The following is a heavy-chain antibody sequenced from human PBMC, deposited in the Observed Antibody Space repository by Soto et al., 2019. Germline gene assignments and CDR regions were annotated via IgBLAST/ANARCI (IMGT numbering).Heavy chain of an antibody. CDR1: GFTFSSYG. CDR2: ISYDGSNK. V-gene: IGHV3-30*18. D-gene: IGHD3-3*01. CDR3: AKETSPYDFCSGYYTGAFDY. J-gene: IGHJ4*02. Sequence: QVQLVESGGGVVQPGRSLRLSCAASGFTFSSYGMHWVRQAPGKGLEWVAVISYDGSNKYYADSVKGRFTISRDNSKNTLYLQMNSLRAEDTAVYYCAKETSPYDFCSGYYTGAFDYWGQGTLVTVSS.